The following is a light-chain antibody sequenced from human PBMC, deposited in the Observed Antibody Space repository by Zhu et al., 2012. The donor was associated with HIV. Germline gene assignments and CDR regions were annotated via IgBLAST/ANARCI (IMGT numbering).Light chain of an antibody. CDR2: GAS. Sequence: PGERATLSCRASQSVAGSYLAWYQQKPGQAPRLLIYGASSRATGIPDRFSGSGSGTDFTLTISRLEPEDFAVYYCQQYDTSPWTFGQGTKVEIK. J-gene: IGKJ1*01. V-gene: IGKV3-20*01. CDR3: QQYDTSPWT. CDR1: QSVAGSY.